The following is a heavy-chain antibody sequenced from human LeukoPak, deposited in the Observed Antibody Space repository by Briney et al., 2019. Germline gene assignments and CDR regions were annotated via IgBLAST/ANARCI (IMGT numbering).Heavy chain of an antibody. CDR2: INPNSGGT. J-gene: IGHJ4*02. V-gene: IGHV1-2*02. CDR3: ARDSRFFILTGYPDY. CDR1: GYTFTAYY. D-gene: IGHD3-9*01. Sequence: GASVKVSCKASGYTFTAYYLHWVRQAPGQGLEWMGWINPNSGGTNYAQKFQGRVTMTRDTSISTAYMELSRLRSDDTAVYYCARDSRFFILTGYPDYWGQGTLVTVSS.